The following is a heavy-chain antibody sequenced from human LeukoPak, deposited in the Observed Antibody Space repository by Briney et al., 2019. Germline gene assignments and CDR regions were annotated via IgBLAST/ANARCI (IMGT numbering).Heavy chain of an antibody. J-gene: IGHJ4*02. Sequence: PGGTLRLSCAASGFTFSSHGMSWVRQAPGKGLEWVSAISGSGGSTYYADSVKGRFTISRDNSKNTLYLQMNSLRAEDTAVYYCAKVQLAAGPTDYWGQGTLVTVSS. CDR3: AKVQLAAGPTDY. CDR2: ISGSGGST. D-gene: IGHD6-13*01. CDR1: GFTFSSHG. V-gene: IGHV3-23*01.